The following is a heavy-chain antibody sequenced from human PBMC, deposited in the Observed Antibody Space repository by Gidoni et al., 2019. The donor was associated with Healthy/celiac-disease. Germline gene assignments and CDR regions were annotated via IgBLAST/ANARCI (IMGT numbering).Heavy chain of an antibody. CDR3: ARDRDDYGDWDDAFDI. CDR1: EYTFTGYY. D-gene: IGHD4-17*01. CDR2: INPNSGGT. V-gene: IGHV1-2*04. Sequence: QVQLVQSGAEVKKPGASVKVACKAYEYTFTGYYMHWVRQAPGQGLEWMVWINPNSGGTNYAQKFQGCVTRTRDTSISTAYMELSRLRSDDTAVYYCARDRDDYGDWDDAFDIWGQGTMVTVSS. J-gene: IGHJ3*02.